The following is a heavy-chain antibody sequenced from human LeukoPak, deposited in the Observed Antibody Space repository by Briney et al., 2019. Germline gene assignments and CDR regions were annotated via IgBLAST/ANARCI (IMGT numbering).Heavy chain of an antibody. CDR3: AKDRSRASKRYSSSWYNMDV. V-gene: IGHV3-43D*04. CDR2: ISWDGGST. D-gene: IGHD6-13*01. CDR1: GFTFDDYA. Sequence: GGSLRLSCAASGFTFDDYAMHWVRQAPGKGLEWVSLISWDGGSTYHTDSVKGRFTISRDNSKDSLYLQMNSLRAEDTALYYCAKDRSRASKRYSSSWYNMDVWGKGTTVTVSS. J-gene: IGHJ6*03.